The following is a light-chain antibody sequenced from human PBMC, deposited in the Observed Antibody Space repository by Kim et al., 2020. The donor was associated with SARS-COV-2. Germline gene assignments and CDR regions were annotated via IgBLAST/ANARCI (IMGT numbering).Light chain of an antibody. V-gene: IGKV3-15*01. J-gene: IGKJ1*01. CDR2: GAT. Sequence: VFPGKRDTLSYRASRPMNNKLVGYQQKPGQAPRLLIYGATTRATGVPARFIGSGSGTDFTLTISSLQSEDFAVYFCQQSNEWPPLTFGQGTKVDIK. CDR3: QQSNEWPPLT. CDR1: RPMNNK.